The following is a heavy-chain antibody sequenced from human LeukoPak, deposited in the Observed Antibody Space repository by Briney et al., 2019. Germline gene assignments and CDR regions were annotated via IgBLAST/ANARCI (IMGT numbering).Heavy chain of an antibody. J-gene: IGHJ5*02. CDR1: GYTFTSYG. CDR3: ARAKERAIWGSYRPNWFDP. CDR2: ISAYNGNT. V-gene: IGHV1-18*01. D-gene: IGHD3-16*02. Sequence: ASVKVSCKASGYTFTSYGISWVRQAPGQGLEWMGWISAYNGNTNYAQKLQDRVTMTTDTSTSTAYMELRSLRSDDTAVYYCARAKERAIWGSYRPNWFDPWGQGTLVTVSS.